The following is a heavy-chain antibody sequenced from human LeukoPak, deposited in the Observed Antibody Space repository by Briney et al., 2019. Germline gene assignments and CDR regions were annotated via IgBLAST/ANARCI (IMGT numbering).Heavy chain of an antibody. CDR3: AISITIFGVVNSRHSFMDV. V-gene: IGHV3-48*04. J-gene: IGHJ6*02. CDR2: ISSSGSTI. CDR1: GFTFSSYW. Sequence: GGSLRLSCAASGFTFSSYWMSWVRQAPGKGLEWVSYISSSGSTIYYADSVKGRFTISRDNAKNSLYLQMNSLRAEDTAVYYCAISITIFGVVNSRHSFMDVWGQGTTVTVSS. D-gene: IGHD3-3*01.